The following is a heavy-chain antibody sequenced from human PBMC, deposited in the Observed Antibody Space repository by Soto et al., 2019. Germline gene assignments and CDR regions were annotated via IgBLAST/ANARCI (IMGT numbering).Heavy chain of an antibody. Sequence: ASVKVSCKASGGTFSSYAISWVRQAPGQGLEWMGWISAYNGNTNYAQKLQGRVTMTTDTSTSTAYMGLRSLRSDDTAVYYCARDLRSGYSYGQDYWGQGTLVTVSS. CDR2: ISAYNGNT. D-gene: IGHD5-18*01. CDR1: GGTFSSYA. CDR3: ARDLRSGYSYGQDY. V-gene: IGHV1-18*01. J-gene: IGHJ4*02.